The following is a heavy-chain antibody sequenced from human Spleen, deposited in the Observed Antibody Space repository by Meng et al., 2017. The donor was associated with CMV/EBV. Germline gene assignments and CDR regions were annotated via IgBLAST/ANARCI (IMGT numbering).Heavy chain of an antibody. Sequence: PRADGPLKPSATLFLTCPVYGGSFSGYYWSWIRQTPGKGLEWIGEINHSGSTNYNPSLKSRVTISVDTSKNQFSLNLSSVTAADTAVYYCARVGQWLPIDYWGQGTLVTVSS. CDR1: GGSFSGYY. V-gene: IGHV4-34*01. J-gene: IGHJ4*02. D-gene: IGHD6-19*01. CDR2: INHSGST. CDR3: ARVGQWLPIDY.